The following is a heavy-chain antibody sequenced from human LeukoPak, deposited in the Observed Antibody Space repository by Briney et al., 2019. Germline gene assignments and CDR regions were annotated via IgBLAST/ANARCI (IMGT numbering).Heavy chain of an antibody. D-gene: IGHD2-2*01. Sequence: GGSLRLSCAASGFTFSIYSMNWVRQAPGKGLEWVSSISSSSSYIYYADSVKGRFTISRDNAKNSLYLQMNSLRAEDTAVYYCARGARYCSSTSCYFLDYWGQGTLVSLSS. J-gene: IGHJ4*02. CDR2: ISSSSSYI. CDR1: GFTFSIYS. CDR3: ARGARYCSSTSCYFLDY. V-gene: IGHV3-21*01.